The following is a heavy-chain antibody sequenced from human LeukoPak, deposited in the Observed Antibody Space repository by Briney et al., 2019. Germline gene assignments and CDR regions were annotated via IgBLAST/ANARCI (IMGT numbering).Heavy chain of an antibody. D-gene: IGHD2/OR15-2a*01. V-gene: IGHV4-61*02. CDR1: GGSIISNNFY. J-gene: IGHJ5*02. Sequence: SETLSLTCTVSGGSIISNNFYWSWIRQPAGKGLEWIGRIYGSGSTNYSPSLRSRVTISMDTSKNQFSLNLNSVTAADTAVHFCARGWGSTSSNYFDPWGQGTLVTVSS. CDR3: ARGWGSTSSNYFDP. CDR2: IYGSGST.